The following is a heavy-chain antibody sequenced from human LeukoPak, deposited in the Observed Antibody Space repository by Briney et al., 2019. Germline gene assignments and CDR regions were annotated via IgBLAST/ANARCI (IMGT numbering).Heavy chain of an antibody. CDR1: GYTLTELS. V-gene: IGHV1-24*01. D-gene: IGHD4-11*01. Sequence: ASVRVSCTVSGYTLTELSMHWVRQAPGKGLEWMGGFDPEDGETIYAQTFQGRVTMTEDTSTDTAYMELSSLRSEDSAVYYCARWTTTYLDYWGQGTLVTVSS. CDR3: ARWTTTYLDY. CDR2: FDPEDGET. J-gene: IGHJ4*02.